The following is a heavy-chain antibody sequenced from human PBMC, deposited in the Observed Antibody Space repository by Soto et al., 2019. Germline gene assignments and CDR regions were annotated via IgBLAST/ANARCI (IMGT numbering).Heavy chain of an antibody. J-gene: IGHJ5*02. Sequence: LSLTCNVTGGSTSGSYWSWVRQSPGKGLEWIGYIHYSGTTTYSPSLRSRVTISLDPSESQFSLKLTSVTAADTAIYYCARESIGGWLLSWGRGSLVTVSS. CDR1: GGSTSGSY. CDR2: IHYSGTT. D-gene: IGHD5-12*01. V-gene: IGHV4-59*01. CDR3: ARESIGGWLLS.